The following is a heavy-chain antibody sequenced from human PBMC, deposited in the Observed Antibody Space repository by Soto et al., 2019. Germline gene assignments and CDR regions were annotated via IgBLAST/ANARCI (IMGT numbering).Heavy chain of an antibody. J-gene: IGHJ4*02. Sequence: ASVKVSCKASGYTFTSYDINWVRQATGQGLEWMGWMNPNSGNTGYAQKFQGRVTVTRDTSTRTVYMELSSLRSEDTAVFYCARSFVDSSGSPIDYWGQGTLVTVSS. D-gene: IGHD3-22*01. CDR1: GYTFTSYD. CDR2: MNPNSGNT. V-gene: IGHV1-8*01. CDR3: ARSFVDSSGSPIDY.